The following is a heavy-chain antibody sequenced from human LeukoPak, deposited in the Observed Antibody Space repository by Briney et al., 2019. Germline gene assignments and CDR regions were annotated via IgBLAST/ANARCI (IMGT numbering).Heavy chain of an antibody. CDR2: IYYSGST. CDR1: GGSISSSSYY. V-gene: IGHV4-61*05. CDR3: ARAVVTANPYYYYYMDV. Sequence: SETLSLTCTVSGGSISSSSYYWGWIRQPPGKGLEYIGYIYYSGSTNYNPSLKSRVTISVDTSKNQFSLNLSSVTAADTAVYYCARAVVTANPYYYYYMDVWGKGTTVTISS. J-gene: IGHJ6*03. D-gene: IGHD2-21*02.